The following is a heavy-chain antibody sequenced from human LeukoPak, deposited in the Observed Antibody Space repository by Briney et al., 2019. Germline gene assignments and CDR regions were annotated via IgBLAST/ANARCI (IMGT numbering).Heavy chain of an antibody. CDR2: ISSSGSTI. Sequence: PGGPLRLSCRPSVFTFSDYYMSCLRQAPGKGLEWVSYISSSGSTIYYADSVKGRFTISRDNAKNSLYLQMNSLRAEDTAVYYCARPGLRSEFDYWGQGTLVTVSS. V-gene: IGHV3-11*01. J-gene: IGHJ4*02. D-gene: IGHD3-10*02. CDR3: ARPGLRSEFDY. CDR1: VFTFSDYY.